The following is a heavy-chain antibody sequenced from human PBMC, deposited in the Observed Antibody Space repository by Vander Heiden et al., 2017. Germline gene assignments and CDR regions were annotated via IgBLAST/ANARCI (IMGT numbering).Heavy chain of an antibody. J-gene: IGHJ4*02. CDR1: GYTFTSYG. D-gene: IGHD6-6*01. CDR2: ISAYNGNT. V-gene: IGHV1-18*01. Sequence: QVQLVQSGAEVKKPGSSVKDSCKASGYTFTSYGISWVRQAPGQGLEWMGWISAYNGNTNYAQKLQGRVTMTTDTSTSTAYMELRSLRSDDTAVYYCALQSIAAPSDGFDYWGQGTLVTVSS. CDR3: ALQSIAAPSDGFDY.